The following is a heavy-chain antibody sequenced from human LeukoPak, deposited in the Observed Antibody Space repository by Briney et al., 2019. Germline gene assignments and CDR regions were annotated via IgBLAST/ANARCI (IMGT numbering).Heavy chain of an antibody. J-gene: IGHJ4*02. CDR1: GGSISSYY. CDR2: IYYSGST. V-gene: IGHV4-59*01. D-gene: IGHD5-18*01. CDR3: AREPIQVIREFDY. Sequence: SETLSLTCTVSGGSISSYYWSWIRQPPGKGLEWIGYIYYSGSTNYNPSLKSRVTISVDTSKNQFSLKLSSVTAADTAVYYCAREPIQVIREFDYWGQGTLVTVSS.